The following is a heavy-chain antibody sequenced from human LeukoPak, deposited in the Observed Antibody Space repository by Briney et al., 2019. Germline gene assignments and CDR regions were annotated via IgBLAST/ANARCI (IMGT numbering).Heavy chain of an antibody. Sequence: PGGSLRLSCAASGFTFSSSVMTWVRQAPGKGLEWISAISGSGGDSFHADSVKGRFTISRDNSKNTLYLQMNSLRAEDTAVYYCAKNWEIPKTLEYWGQGTLVTVSS. D-gene: IGHD7-27*01. V-gene: IGHV3-23*01. CDR3: AKNWEIPKTLEY. J-gene: IGHJ4*02. CDR2: ISGSGGDS. CDR1: GFTFSSSV.